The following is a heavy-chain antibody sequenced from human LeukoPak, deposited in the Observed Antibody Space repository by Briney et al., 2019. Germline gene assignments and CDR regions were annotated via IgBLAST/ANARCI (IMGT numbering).Heavy chain of an antibody. V-gene: IGHV1-18*01. J-gene: IGHJ3*02. CDR2: ISAYNGNT. D-gene: IGHD3-9*01. CDR1: GYTFTSYG. Sequence: GASVKVSCKASGYTFTSYGISWVRQAPGQGLEWMGWISAYNGNTNYAQKLQGRVTMTTDTSTSTAYMELRSLRSDDTAVYYCAILLDGSGNNDAFDIWGQGTMVTVSS. CDR3: AILLDGSGNNDAFDI.